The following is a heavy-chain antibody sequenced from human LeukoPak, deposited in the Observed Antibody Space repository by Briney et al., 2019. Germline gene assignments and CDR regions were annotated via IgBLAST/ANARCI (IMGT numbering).Heavy chain of an antibody. CDR1: GGSISSYY. Sequence: SETLSLLCTVSGGSISSYYWSWTQKPPGTGLEWIGYIYYSGSTNYNPSLKSRVTISVDTSKYQFSLKLSSVTAADTAVYYCARMVARQQWLFDPWGQGTLVTVSS. D-gene: IGHD6-19*01. J-gene: IGHJ5*02. CDR3: ARMVARQQWLFDP. V-gene: IGHV4-59*08. CDR2: IYYSGST.